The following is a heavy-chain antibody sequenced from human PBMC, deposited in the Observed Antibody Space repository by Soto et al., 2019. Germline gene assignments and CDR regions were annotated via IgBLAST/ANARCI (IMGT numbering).Heavy chain of an antibody. V-gene: IGHV3-30*18. Sequence: GASLRLSCASSGFSFSNHGMQWVRQAPGKGLEWVAVISYDGNVKYYTDSVRGRFTISRDNSQSTLFLQMDSLRPEDAAVYYCAKDLKVSGGFHGSLNYYYGMDVWGQGTTVTVSS. CDR1: GFSFSNHG. CDR2: ISYDGNVK. J-gene: IGHJ6*02. D-gene: IGHD3-10*01. CDR3: AKDLKVSGGFHGSLNYYYGMDV.